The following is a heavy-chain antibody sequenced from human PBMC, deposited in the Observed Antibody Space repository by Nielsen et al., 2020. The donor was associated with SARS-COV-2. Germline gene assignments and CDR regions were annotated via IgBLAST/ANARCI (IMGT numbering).Heavy chain of an antibody. CDR2: MSSDGSKK. Sequence: GESLKISCAASGFTFSNFAMNWVRQAPGKGLEWVAVMSSDGSKKFYADSVKGRFTISRDNSKNTLYLQMNSLRTDDTAVYYCARDKLIAAPVYCFDPWGQGTLVTVSS. J-gene: IGHJ5*02. CDR1: GFTFSNFA. V-gene: IGHV3-30*04. CDR3: ARDKLIAAPVYCFDP. D-gene: IGHD6-13*01.